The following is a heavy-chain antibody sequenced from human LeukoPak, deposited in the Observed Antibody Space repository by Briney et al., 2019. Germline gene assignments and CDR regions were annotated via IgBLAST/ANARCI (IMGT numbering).Heavy chain of an antibody. CDR1: GGSFSGYY. V-gene: IGHV4-34*01. J-gene: IGHJ5*02. D-gene: IGHD6-19*01. Sequence: SETLSLTCAVYGGSFSGYYWSWIRQPPGKGLEWIGEINHSGSTNYNPSLKSRVTISVDTSKNQFSLKLSSVTAADTAVYYCARDVRQWLVRRWFDPWGQGTLVTVSS. CDR2: INHSGST. CDR3: ARDVRQWLVRRWFDP.